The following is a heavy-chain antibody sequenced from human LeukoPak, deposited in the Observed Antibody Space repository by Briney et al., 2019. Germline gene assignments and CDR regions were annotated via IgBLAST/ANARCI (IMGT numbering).Heavy chain of an antibody. Sequence: GGSLRLSCGASGFTFSSYGMHWVRQAPGKGLEWVAFIRYDGSNKYYADSVKGRFTISRDNSKNTLYLQMNSLRAEDTAVYYCAKVRNYYDSSGPVDYWGQGTLVTVSS. V-gene: IGHV3-30*02. CDR3: AKVRNYYDSSGPVDY. J-gene: IGHJ4*02. D-gene: IGHD3-22*01. CDR2: IRYDGSNK. CDR1: GFTFSSYG.